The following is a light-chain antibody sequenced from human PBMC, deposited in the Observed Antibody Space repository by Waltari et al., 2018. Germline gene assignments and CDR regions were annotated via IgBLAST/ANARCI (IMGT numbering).Light chain of an antibody. CDR2: DVY. V-gene: IGLV2-14*03. CDR3: NSYTGSSSWV. Sequence: QSALTQPASVSGSPGQSITISCTGTSSDVGFYNYVPWYQQLPGKAPQLMIYDVYERPSVVSNRFSGSKSGNTASLTISGLQAEDEADYYCNSYTGSSSWVFGGGTKLTVL. CDR1: SSDVGFYNY. J-gene: IGLJ3*02.